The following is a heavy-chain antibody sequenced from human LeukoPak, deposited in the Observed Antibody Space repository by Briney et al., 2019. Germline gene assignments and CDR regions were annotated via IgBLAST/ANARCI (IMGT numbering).Heavy chain of an antibody. CDR2: IVLGSGNT. V-gene: IGHV1-58*01. Sequence: SVKVSCKVSGFTFTSSAAQWVRQARGQRLEWIVCIVLGSGNTNYAQKFQERLTITRDMSTTTAYMELSSLTSEDTAVYFCAVDQGRPAGDAFDYWGQGTLVTVSS. D-gene: IGHD2-2*01. J-gene: IGHJ4*02. CDR1: GFTFTSSA. CDR3: AVDQGRPAGDAFDY.